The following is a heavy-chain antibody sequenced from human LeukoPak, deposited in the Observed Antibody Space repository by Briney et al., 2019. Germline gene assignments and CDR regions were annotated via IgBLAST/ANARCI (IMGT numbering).Heavy chain of an antibody. J-gene: IGHJ4*02. CDR3: ARVSTGSEYFDY. CDR1: GFSFSTYT. V-gene: IGHV3-48*04. CDR2: ISSTTSTI. Sequence: GGSLRLSCAASGFSFSTYTMNWVRQAPGKGLEWISSISSTTSTIYYADSVKGRFTTSRDNAKNSLFLQMNSLRAEDTAVYYCARVSTGSEYFDYWGQGTLVTVSS.